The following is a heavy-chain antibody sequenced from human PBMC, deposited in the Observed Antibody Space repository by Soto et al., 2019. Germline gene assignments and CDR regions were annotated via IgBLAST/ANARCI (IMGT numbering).Heavy chain of an antibody. D-gene: IGHD2-2*02. CDR2: ISSSSSYI. Sequence: GGSLRLSCAASGFTFSSYSMNWVRQAPGKGLEWVSSISSSSSYIYYADSVKGRFTISRDNAKNSLYLQMNSLRAEDTAVYYCAALDYCSSTSCYTYYYYYMDVWGKGTTVTVSS. CDR1: GFTFSSYS. J-gene: IGHJ6*03. V-gene: IGHV3-21*01. CDR3: AALDYCSSTSCYTYYYYYMDV.